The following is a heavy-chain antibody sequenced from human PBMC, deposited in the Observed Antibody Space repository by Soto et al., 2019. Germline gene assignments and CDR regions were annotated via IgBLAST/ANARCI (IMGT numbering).Heavy chain of an antibody. CDR1: GGSISSGGYY. D-gene: IGHD2-15*01. V-gene: IGHV4-31*03. J-gene: IGHJ6*01. CDR2: IYYSGST. Sequence: SETLSLTCTVSGGSISSGGYYWSWIRQHPGKGLEWIGYIYYSGSTYYNPSLKSRVTISVETSKNQFSLKLSSVTAADTAVYYCARDPTIGYCSGGSCYSGMFYGGMDVWGPRDHGHRLL. CDR3: ARDPTIGYCSGGSCYSGMFYGGMDV.